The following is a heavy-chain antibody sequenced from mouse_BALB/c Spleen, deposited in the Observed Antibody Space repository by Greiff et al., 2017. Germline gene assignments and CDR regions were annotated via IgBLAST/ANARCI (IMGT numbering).Heavy chain of an antibody. CDR2: ISNGGGST. CDR1: GFTFSSYT. D-gene: IGHD1-1*01. V-gene: IGHV5-12-2*01. CDR3: ARRYYYGSSHYWYFDV. J-gene: IGHJ1*01. Sequence: EVQVVESGGGLVQPGGSLKLSCAASGFTFSSYTMSWVRQTPEKRLEWVAYISNGGGSTYYPDTVKGRFTISRDNAKNTLYLQMSSLKSEDTAMYYCARRYYYGSSHYWYFDVWGAGTTVTVSS.